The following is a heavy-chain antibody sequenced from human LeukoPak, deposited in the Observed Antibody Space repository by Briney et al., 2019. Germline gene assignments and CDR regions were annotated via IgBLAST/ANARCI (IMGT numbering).Heavy chain of an antibody. CDR3: ARDEVTSGGGLES. D-gene: IGHD3-16*01. J-gene: IGHJ4*02. CDR1: GFAVNTKF. CDR2: IYSGGLT. V-gene: IGHV3-53*01. Sequence: PGGSLRLSCAASGFAVNTKFMHWVRQAPGKGLEWISVIYSGGLTYYADSVEGRFTISRDNSKNTLYLYMNSLRAEDTAVYYCARDEVTSGGGLESWGQGALVTVSS.